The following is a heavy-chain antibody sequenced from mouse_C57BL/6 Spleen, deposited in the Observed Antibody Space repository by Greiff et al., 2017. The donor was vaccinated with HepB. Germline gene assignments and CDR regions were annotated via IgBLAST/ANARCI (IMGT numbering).Heavy chain of an antibody. CDR1: GYTFTDYE. D-gene: IGHD2-10*01. V-gene: IGHV1-15*01. J-gene: IGHJ1*03. CDR2: IDPETGGT. CDR3: TRSSYGNSNWDFDV. Sequence: VQLVESGAELVRPGASVTLSCKASGYTFTDYEMHWVKQTPVHGLEWIGAIDPETGGTAYNQKFKGKAILTAYKSSSTAYMELRSLTSEDSAVYYCTRSSYGNSNWDFDVWGTGTTVTVSS.